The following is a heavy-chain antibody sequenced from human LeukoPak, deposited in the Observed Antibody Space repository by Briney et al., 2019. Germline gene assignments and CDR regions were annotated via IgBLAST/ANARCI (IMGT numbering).Heavy chain of an antibody. V-gene: IGHV1-18*01. Sequence: ASVNVSCKASGYTFTSYGISWVRQAPGQGLEWMGWISAYNGNTNYAQKLQGRVTMTTDTSTSTAYMELRSLRSDDTAVYYCAIGVAYYYDSSGSNYEQAFDIWGQATMVTVSS. CDR3: AIGVAYYYDSSGSNYEQAFDI. CDR1: GYTFTSYG. J-gene: IGHJ3*02. D-gene: IGHD3-22*01. CDR2: ISAYNGNT.